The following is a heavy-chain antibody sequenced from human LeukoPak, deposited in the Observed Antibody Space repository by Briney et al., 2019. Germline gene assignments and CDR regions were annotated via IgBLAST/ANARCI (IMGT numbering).Heavy chain of an antibody. CDR3: ATGGRSGVAFES. V-gene: IGHV3-33*01. Sequence: PGGSLRLSCAASGFIFKTYAMHWARQAPGKGLEWVTMIWYDGSNKYYGDSVKGRFTISRDNSKNTVYLQMNSLRVEDTAVYYCATGGRSGVAFESWGQGTLVTVSS. D-gene: IGHD2-15*01. CDR1: GFIFKTYA. J-gene: IGHJ4*02. CDR2: IWYDGSNK.